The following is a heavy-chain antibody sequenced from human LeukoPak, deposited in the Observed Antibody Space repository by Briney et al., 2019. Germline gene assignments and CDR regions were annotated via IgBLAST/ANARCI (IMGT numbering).Heavy chain of an antibody. D-gene: IGHD3-10*01. V-gene: IGHV3-23*01. J-gene: IGHJ4*02. CDR3: AKTSYGSGEYYFDY. CDR2: IRGSGGST. CDR1: GFTFSSYA. Sequence: PGGSLRLSCAASGFTFSSYAMNWVRQTPGKGLEWVSAIRGSGGSTYYADSVKGRFTISRDNSKNTVYLQMNSLRGEDTAVYYCAKTSYGSGEYYFDYWGQGTLVTVSS.